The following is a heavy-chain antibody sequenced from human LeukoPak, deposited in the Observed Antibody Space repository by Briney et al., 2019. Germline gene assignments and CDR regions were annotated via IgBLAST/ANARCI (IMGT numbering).Heavy chain of an antibody. CDR2: SSGSGGTT. D-gene: IGHD2-2*01. Sequence: GGSLRLSCAASGFTFSSYAMNWVRQAPGRGLEWVSGSSGSGGTTYYADSVKGRFTISRDNSKNTLYLQMNSLRAEDTAVYYCAKDRYDYYFDYWGQGTLATVSS. CDR1: GFTFSSYA. V-gene: IGHV3-23*01. J-gene: IGHJ4*02. CDR3: AKDRYDYYFDY.